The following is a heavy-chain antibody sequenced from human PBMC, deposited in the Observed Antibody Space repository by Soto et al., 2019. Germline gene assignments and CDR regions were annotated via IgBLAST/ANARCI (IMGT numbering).Heavy chain of an antibody. CDR3: ARGYYGSGSYYKYYYYYGMDV. V-gene: IGHV4-34*01. D-gene: IGHD3-10*01. CDR1: GGSFSGYY. J-gene: IGHJ6*02. CDR2: INHSGST. Sequence: SETLSLTCAVYGGSFSGYYWSWIRQPPGKGLEWIGEINHSGSTNYNPSLKSRVTISVDTSKNQFSLKLSSVTAADTAVYYCARGYYGSGSYYKYYYYYGMDVWGQGTTVTVSS.